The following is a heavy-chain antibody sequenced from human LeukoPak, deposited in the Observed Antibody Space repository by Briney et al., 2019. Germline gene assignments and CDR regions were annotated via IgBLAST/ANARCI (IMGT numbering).Heavy chain of an antibody. Sequence: GGSLRLSCAASGFTFCSYAMSWVRQAPRKGLEWVTGIRGSDGSQYYAGAVKRRHTISRDNSQNTLYLQMNSLRAQDTAVYYCAKGGDYTLSYFDYWSQGTLVTVSS. D-gene: IGHD4-11*01. CDR1: GFTFCSYA. CDR3: AKGGDYTLSYFDY. J-gene: IGHJ4*02. CDR2: IRGSDGSQ. V-gene: IGHV3-23*01.